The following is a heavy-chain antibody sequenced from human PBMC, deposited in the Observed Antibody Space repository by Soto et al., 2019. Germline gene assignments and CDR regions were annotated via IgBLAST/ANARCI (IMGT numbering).Heavy chain of an antibody. CDR3: AKDMEATGVWGRSFDI. J-gene: IGHJ3*02. CDR2: ISWNGVNV. CDR1: RFTFNDYA. Sequence: EVQLVESGGGLVQPGRSLRLSCAASRFTFNDYAMHWVRQVPGKGLEWVSGISWNGVNVGYADFVKGRFTISRDNAKNSLYLEMNSLRADDTALYYCAKDMEATGVWGRSFDIWGQGTMVTVSS. V-gene: IGHV3-9*01. D-gene: IGHD3-16*01.